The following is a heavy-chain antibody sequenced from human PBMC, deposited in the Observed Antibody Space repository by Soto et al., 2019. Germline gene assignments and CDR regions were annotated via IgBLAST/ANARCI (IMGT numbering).Heavy chain of an antibody. V-gene: IGHV1-24*01. CDR2: FDPEDGET. D-gene: IGHD2-2*02. CDR1: GYTLTELS. Sequence: GASVKVSCKVSGYTLTELSMHWVRQAPGKGLEWMGGFDPEDGETIYAQKFQGRVTMTEDTSTDTAYMELSSLRSEDTAVYYCARFHCSSTSCYTEHGAYYYGMDVWGQGTTVTVSS. CDR3: ARFHCSSTSCYTEHGAYYYGMDV. J-gene: IGHJ6*02.